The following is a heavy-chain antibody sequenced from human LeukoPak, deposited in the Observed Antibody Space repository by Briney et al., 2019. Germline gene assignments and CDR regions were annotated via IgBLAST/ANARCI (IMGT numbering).Heavy chain of an antibody. Sequence: QSGASRILSCAASGSTFEDDSMRWGRESPRKGLEWLSGIGRNGDTIDYAASVKGRITISRDNAKNSLYLQMDSLETEDPALYYCAKGSLSAASGTLFDFWGKGTRVTVSS. CDR1: GSTFEDDS. CDR3: AKGSLSAASGTLFDF. CDR2: IGRNGDTI. D-gene: IGHD6-13*01. J-gene: IGHJ4*02. V-gene: IGHV3-9*01.